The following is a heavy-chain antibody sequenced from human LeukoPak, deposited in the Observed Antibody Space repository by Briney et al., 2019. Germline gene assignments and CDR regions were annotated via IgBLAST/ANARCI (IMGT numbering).Heavy chain of an antibody. CDR3: AKAPRGDGYTAGDLDY. D-gene: IGHD5-24*01. CDR2: ISWNSGSI. J-gene: IGHJ4*02. Sequence: GGSLRLSCAASGFTFDDYAMHWVRQAPGKGLERVSGISWNSGSIGYADSVKGRFTISRDNAKNSLYLQMNSLRAEDTALYYCAKAPRGDGYTAGDLDYWGQGTLVTVSS. V-gene: IGHV3-9*01. CDR1: GFTFDDYA.